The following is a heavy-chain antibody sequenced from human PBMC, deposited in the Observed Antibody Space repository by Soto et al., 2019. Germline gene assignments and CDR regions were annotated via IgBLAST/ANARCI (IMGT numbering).Heavy chain of an antibody. Sequence: EVQLVESGGGLVQPGGSLTLSCAASGFNLSAHDMHWVRQVKGKGLEWVSALGVAGNTFESASVKGRFTISRENAKNSMYLQLKSLRAGDTAVYFWARGADFWSGSRYYHYAYDLDVWDRGTTVSVSS. D-gene: IGHD3-3*01. J-gene: IGHJ6*02. CDR3: ARGADFWSGSRYYHYAYDLDV. CDR1: GFNLSAHD. CDR2: LGVAGNT. V-gene: IGHV3-13*01.